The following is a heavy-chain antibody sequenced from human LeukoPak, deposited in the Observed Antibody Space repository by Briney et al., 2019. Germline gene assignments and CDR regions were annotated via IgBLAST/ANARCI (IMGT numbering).Heavy chain of an antibody. CDR2: INPNSGGT. CDR1: GYTFTGYY. J-gene: IGHJ5*02. V-gene: IGHV1-2*02. D-gene: IGHD4-23*01. Sequence: ASVKVSCKASGYTFTGYYMHWVRQAPGQGLERMGWINPNSGGTNYAQKFQGRVTMTRDTSISTAYMELSRLRSDDTAVYYCARGTYTVVTPQRRFDPWGQGTLVTVSS. CDR3: ARGTYTVVTPQRRFDP.